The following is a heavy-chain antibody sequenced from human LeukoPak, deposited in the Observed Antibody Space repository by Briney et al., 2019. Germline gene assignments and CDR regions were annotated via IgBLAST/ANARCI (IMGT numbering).Heavy chain of an antibody. CDR1: GYTFGDYY. Sequence: ASVRVSCKASGYTFGDYYMHWVRQAPGQGLEWMGWLYAKSGDTHYEQKFQGRVTLTRDTSISTAYMELSSLTSDDTAVYYCARDPAEEVVGIDYWGQGTLVTVSS. V-gene: IGHV1-2*02. D-gene: IGHD2-2*01. J-gene: IGHJ4*02. CDR2: LYAKSGDT. CDR3: ARDPAEEVVGIDY.